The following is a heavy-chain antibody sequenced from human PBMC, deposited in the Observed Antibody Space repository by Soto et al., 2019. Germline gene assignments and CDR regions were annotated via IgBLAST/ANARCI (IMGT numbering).Heavy chain of an antibody. Sequence: SETLSLTCLVPGGSISSYYWSLIRQPPGKGLEWIGYIYYSGSTNYNPSLKSRVTISVDTSKNQFSLKRRSVTAADTAVNYCARANTAMVTGYYFDYWGQGTLVTVSS. D-gene: IGHD5-18*01. J-gene: IGHJ4*02. CDR2: IYYSGST. CDR3: ARANTAMVTGYYFDY. CDR1: GGSISSYY. V-gene: IGHV4-59*01.